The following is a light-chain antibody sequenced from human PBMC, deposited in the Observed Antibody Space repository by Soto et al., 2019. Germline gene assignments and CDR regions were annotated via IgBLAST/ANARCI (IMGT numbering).Light chain of an antibody. CDR2: GAS. J-gene: IGKJ2*01. CDR1: QAINSF. Sequence: VISVTQSPSVISESSGDKVTLHGHMIQAINSFLAWYQQKPGRAPKLLIYGASSFLSGVPARFSGSGSGTDFNLTSSDLQSEDLATHYCQHYYFLPFSVGQGTKLEIK. V-gene: IGKV1D-8*01. CDR3: QHYYFLPFS.